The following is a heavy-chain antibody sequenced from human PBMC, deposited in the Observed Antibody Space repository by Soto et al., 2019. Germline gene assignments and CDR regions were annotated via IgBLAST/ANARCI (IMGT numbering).Heavy chain of an antibody. V-gene: IGHV3-30*18. CDR2: ISYDGSNK. Sequence: GGSLRLSCAASGFTFSSYGMHWVRQAPGKGLEWVAVISYDGSNKYYADSVKGRFTISRDNSKNTLYLQMNSLRAEDTAVYYCAKQLLWFGELLQDAFDIWGQGTMVTVSS. D-gene: IGHD3-10*01. CDR3: AKQLLWFGELLQDAFDI. J-gene: IGHJ3*02. CDR1: GFTFSSYG.